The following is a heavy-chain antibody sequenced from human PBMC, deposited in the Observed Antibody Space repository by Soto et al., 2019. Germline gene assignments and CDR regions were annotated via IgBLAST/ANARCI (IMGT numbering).Heavy chain of an antibody. CDR3: ARGSAFRVAVTGTDWFDP. CDR1: GFTLSSYA. D-gene: IGHD6-19*01. V-gene: IGHV3-23*01. Sequence: EVQLLESGGDLVQPGGSLRLSCAASGFTLSSYAMTWVRQAPGKGLEWVSSISGSGGTTYYGDSVKGRFTVSRDNYKNTLYLQMYSLRAEDTAVYFCARGSAFRVAVTGTDWFDPWGQGTLVTVSS. CDR2: ISGSGGTT. J-gene: IGHJ5*02.